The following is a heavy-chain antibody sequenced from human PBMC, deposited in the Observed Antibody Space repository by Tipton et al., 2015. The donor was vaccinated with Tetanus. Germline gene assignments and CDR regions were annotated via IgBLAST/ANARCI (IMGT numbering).Heavy chain of an antibody. J-gene: IGHJ4*02. CDR1: GDSISGGSYS. CDR2: IYESGDT. Sequence: LRLSCTVSGDSISGGSYSWAWIRQPPGKGLEWIGSIYESGDTYYIPSLKSRVTISVDTSKNQFSLNLNSLTATDTAVYFCARHQSGYFTPFDYWGQGTLVTVSS. V-gene: IGHV4-39*01. CDR3: ARHQSGYFTPFDY. D-gene: IGHD3-3*01.